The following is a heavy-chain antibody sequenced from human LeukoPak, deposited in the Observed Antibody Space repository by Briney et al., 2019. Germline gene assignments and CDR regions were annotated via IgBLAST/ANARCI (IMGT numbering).Heavy chain of an antibody. CDR3: ARDTATYASGWFGDY. CDR1: GYTFNNYG. D-gene: IGHD6-19*01. Sequence: ASVKVSCKASGYTFNNYGISWVRQAPGQGLEWMGWISGYNGNTNYAQKFQGRVTMSTETSTSTAYMELRSLRSDDAAVYYCARDTATYASGWFGDYWGQGTLVTVSS. J-gene: IGHJ4*02. CDR2: ISGYNGNT. V-gene: IGHV1-18*01.